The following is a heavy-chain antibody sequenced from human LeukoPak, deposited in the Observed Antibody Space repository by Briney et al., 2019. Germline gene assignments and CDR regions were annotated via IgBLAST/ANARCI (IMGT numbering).Heavy chain of an antibody. Sequence: GGSLRLSCAAFGFTFRTYWMHWVRQAPGKGLVWVSRINGDGSSTNYADSVKGRFTISRDNGKNMVYLQMNSLRDEDTAVYYCARDEAYQLLLWGQGTLVTVSS. D-gene: IGHD2-2*01. J-gene: IGHJ4*02. CDR1: GFTFRTYW. V-gene: IGHV3-74*01. CDR2: INGDGSST. CDR3: ARDEAYQLLL.